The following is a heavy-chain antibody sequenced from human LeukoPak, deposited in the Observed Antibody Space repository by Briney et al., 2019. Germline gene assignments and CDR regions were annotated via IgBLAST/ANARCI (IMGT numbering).Heavy chain of an antibody. Sequence: ASVKVSCKASGGTISSYAISWVRQAPGQGLEWMGGIIPIFGTANYAQKFQGRVTITADESTSTAYMELSSLGSEDTAVYYCARARVYNWNDEGWFDPWGQGTLVTVSS. D-gene: IGHD1-1*01. CDR1: GGTISSYA. V-gene: IGHV1-69*01. CDR2: IIPIFGTA. CDR3: ARARVYNWNDEGWFDP. J-gene: IGHJ5*02.